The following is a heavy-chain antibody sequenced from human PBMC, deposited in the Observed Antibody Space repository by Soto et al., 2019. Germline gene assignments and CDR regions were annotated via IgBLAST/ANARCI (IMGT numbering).Heavy chain of an antibody. Sequence: EVQLVESGGGLVQPGGSLRLSCAASGFTVSSYWMHWVRQAPGKGLVWVSRIYSDGSRTSYAASVKGRFTISRDNAKNTLYLKMNSLRAEDTAVYYGGIGYYDYIWGSYRLSDYFDYWGQGTLVTVSS. CDR1: GFTVSSYW. J-gene: IGHJ4*02. CDR3: GIGYYDYIWGSYRLSDYFDY. V-gene: IGHV3-74*02. D-gene: IGHD3-16*02. CDR2: IYSDGSRT.